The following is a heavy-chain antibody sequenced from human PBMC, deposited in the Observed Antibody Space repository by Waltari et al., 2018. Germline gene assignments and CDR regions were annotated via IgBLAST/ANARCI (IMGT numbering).Heavy chain of an antibody. CDR2: ISSSSSTI. D-gene: IGHD3-3*01. V-gene: IGHV3-48*01. Sequence: EVQLVESGGGLVQPGGSLSLSCAASGFTFSRYSMNWVRQAPGKGLEWVSYISSSSSTIYYADSVKGRFTISRDNAKNSLYLQMNSLRAEDTAVYYCARGPPLLRFLEWFHFDYWGQGTLVTVSS. CDR3: ARGPPLLRFLEWFHFDY. CDR1: GFTFSRYS. J-gene: IGHJ4*02.